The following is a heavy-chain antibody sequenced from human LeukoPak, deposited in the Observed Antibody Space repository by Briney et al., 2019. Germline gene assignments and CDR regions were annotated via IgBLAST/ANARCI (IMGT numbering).Heavy chain of an antibody. CDR3: ARDSRGTKGVY. Sequence: PGGSLRLSCAASGFTFSDYYMSWIRQAPGKGLEWVSYISSGGDTIYYADSVKGRFTISRDNAKNSLYLQMNSPRVEDTAVYYCARDSRGTKGVYWGQGTLVTVSS. CDR2: ISSGGDTI. CDR1: GFTFSDYY. J-gene: IGHJ4*02. V-gene: IGHV3-11*01. D-gene: IGHD2-2*01.